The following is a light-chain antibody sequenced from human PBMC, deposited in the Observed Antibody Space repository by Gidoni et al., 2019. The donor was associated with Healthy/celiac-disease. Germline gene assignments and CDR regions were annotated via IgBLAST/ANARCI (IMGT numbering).Light chain of an antibody. J-gene: IGKJ4*01. CDR2: DAS. Sequence: DIQMTLSPSSLSASVGDRVTITCQASQDISNYLNWYQQKTGKAPKLLIYDASNLETGVPSRFSGSGSGTDYTFTISSMQPEDIATYYCQQYDKTHRLTFGGGTKVEIK. CDR1: QDISNY. V-gene: IGKV1-33*01. CDR3: QQYDKTHRLT.